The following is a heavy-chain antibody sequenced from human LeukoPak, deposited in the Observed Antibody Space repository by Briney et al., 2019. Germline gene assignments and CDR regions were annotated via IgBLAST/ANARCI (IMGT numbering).Heavy chain of an antibody. CDR2: ISGSGGST. CDR1: GFTFNNYA. D-gene: IGHD3-10*01. Sequence: GGSLRLSCAASGFTFNNYAMNWVRQAPGKGLEWVSAISGSGGSTYYADSVKGRFTISRDNSKNTLYLQMNSLRAEDTAVYYCASHVRGVIIAYFDYWGQGTLVTVSA. V-gene: IGHV3-23*01. CDR3: ASHVRGVIIAYFDY. J-gene: IGHJ4*02.